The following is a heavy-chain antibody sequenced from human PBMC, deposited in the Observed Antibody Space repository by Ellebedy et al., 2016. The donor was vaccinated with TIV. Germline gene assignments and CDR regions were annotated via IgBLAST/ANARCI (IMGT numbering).Heavy chain of an antibody. V-gene: IGHV3-15*07. D-gene: IGHD1-26*01. J-gene: IGHJ3*01. CDR3: ARGGSGSVG. CDR2: IRTEPDGGTT. CDR1: GFTFSNAW. Sequence: PGGSLRLSCAASGFTFSNAWMNWVRQVPGKGLEWVGRIRTEPDGGTTDYAAPVKGRFTISRDDSKNTLYLQMNSLKTEDTAVYYCARGGSGSVGWGQGTMVTVSS.